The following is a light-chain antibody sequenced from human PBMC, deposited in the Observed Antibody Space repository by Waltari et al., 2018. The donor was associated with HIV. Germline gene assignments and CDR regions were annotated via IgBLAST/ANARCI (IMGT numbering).Light chain of an antibody. Sequence: EIVLTQSPGTLSLSPGERATLSCRASQSVTTYLAWYQQIPGQAPRLLIYGASSRATGIPDRFSGSGSGTDFTLTISRLEPEDFAMFYCQQYAGSPLTFGGGTKVEIK. CDR2: GAS. CDR3: QQYAGSPLT. V-gene: IGKV3-20*01. J-gene: IGKJ4*01. CDR1: QSVTTY.